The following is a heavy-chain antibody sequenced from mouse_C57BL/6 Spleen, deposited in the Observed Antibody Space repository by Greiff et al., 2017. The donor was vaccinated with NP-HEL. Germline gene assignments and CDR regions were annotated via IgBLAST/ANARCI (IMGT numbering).Heavy chain of an antibody. D-gene: IGHD1-1*02. CDR2: ISDGGSYT. V-gene: IGHV5-4*01. CDR3: AREGGIPSYYFDY. J-gene: IGHJ2*01. CDR1: GFTFSSYA. Sequence: EVKLMESGGGLVKPGGSLKLSCAASGFTFSSYAMSWVRQTPEKRLEWVATISDGGSYTYYPDNVKGRFTISRDNAKNNLYLQMSHLKSEDTAMYYCAREGGIPSYYFDYWGQGTTLTVSS.